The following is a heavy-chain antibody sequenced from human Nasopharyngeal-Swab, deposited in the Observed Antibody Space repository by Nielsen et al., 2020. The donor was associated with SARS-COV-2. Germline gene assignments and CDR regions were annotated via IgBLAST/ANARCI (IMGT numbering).Heavy chain of an antibody. CDR2: IFSNDEK. CDR3: AHRSWGAVAGTDWFDP. J-gene: IGHJ5*02. V-gene: IGHV2-26*01. D-gene: IGHD6-19*01. Sequence: RQAPGKALEWLAHIFSNDEKSYSTSLKSRLTISKDTSKSQVVLTMTNVDPVDTATYYCAHRSWGAVAGTDWFDPWGQGTLVTVSS.